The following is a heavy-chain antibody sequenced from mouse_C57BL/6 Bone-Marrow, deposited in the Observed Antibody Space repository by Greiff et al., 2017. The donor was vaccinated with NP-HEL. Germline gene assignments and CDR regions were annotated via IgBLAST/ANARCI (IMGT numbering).Heavy chain of an antibody. D-gene: IGHD2-3*01. CDR1: GFTFSSYG. CDR3: ARQGGPYDGYSFAY. CDR2: ISSGGSYT. J-gene: IGHJ3*01. Sequence: DVKLVESGGDLVKPGGSLKLSCAASGFTFSSYGMSWVRQTPDKRLEWVATISSGGSYTYYPDSVKGRFTISRDNAKNTLYLQMSSLKSEDTAMYYCARQGGPYDGYSFAYWGQGTLVTVSA. V-gene: IGHV5-6*02.